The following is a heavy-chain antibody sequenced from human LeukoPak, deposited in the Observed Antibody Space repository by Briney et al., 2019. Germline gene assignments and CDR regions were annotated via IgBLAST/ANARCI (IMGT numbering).Heavy chain of an antibody. CDR1: GFTFDDYA. Sequence: GRSLRLSCAASGFTFDDYAMHWVWQAPGKGLEWVSGISWNSGSIGYADSVKGRFTISRDNAKNSLYLQMNSLRAEDTAVYYCARVGAKVGGWDYWGQGTLVTVSS. D-gene: IGHD1-26*01. CDR3: ARVGAKVGGWDY. CDR2: ISWNSGSI. V-gene: IGHV3-9*01. J-gene: IGHJ4*02.